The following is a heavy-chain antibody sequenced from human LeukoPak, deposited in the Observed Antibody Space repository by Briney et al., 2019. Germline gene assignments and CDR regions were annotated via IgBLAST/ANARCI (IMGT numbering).Heavy chain of an antibody. J-gene: IGHJ5*02. CDR1: GFTFSTYA. CDR2: ISGTGGST. CDR3: AKDYEPLVGVHRWGDWFDP. V-gene: IGHV3-23*01. D-gene: IGHD1-26*01. Sequence: QTGGSLILSCAASGFTFSTYAMTWVRQAPGKGLEWVSLISGTGGSTYYADSVKGRFTISRDNSKNTLYLQMNSLRAEDTAVYYCAKDYEPLVGVHRWGDWFDPWGQGTLVTVSS.